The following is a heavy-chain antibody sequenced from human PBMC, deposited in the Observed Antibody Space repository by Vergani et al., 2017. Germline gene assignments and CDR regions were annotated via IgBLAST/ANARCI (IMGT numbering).Heavy chain of an antibody. CDR3: ARSDWANSGWAYWYFDL. Sequence: EVQLVQSGAEVKTPGESLRISCKGSGYSFTSYWISWVRQMPGKGLEWMGRIDPSDSYTNYSPSFQGHVTISADKSISTAYLQWSSLKASDTAMYYCARSDWANSGWAYWYFDLWGRGTLVTVSS. CDR2: IDPSDSYT. V-gene: IGHV5-10-1*03. J-gene: IGHJ2*01. D-gene: IGHD6-19*01. CDR1: GYSFTSYW.